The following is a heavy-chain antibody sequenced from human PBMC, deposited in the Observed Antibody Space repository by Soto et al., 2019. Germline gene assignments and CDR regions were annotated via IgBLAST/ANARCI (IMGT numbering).Heavy chain of an antibody. Sequence: EVQLVESGGGLVQPGGSLRLSCAGSGFTFSGYWMPWVRQAPGKGPVWVSRLNPNGTFTTNADSVKGRFTISRDNAKNTVYLQMNSLRADDTAVYYCARGGTSPTYWGLFYNWGQGTLVTVSS. CDR2: LNPNGTFT. V-gene: IGHV3-74*01. D-gene: IGHD7-27*01. J-gene: IGHJ4*02. CDR3: ARGGTSPTYWGLFYN. CDR1: GFTFSGYW.